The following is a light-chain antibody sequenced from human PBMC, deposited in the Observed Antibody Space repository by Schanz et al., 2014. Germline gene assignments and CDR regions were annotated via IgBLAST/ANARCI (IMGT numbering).Light chain of an antibody. CDR3: QQYYFTPQLT. CDR2: WAS. J-gene: IGKJ4*01. Sequence: DIVMTQSPDSLAVSLGERATINCKSSQSVLYSANNLNYLAWYQQKPRQPPKLLIYWASTRESGVPGRFSGSGSGTDFTLTISSLQAEDVAVYFCQQYYFTPQLTFGGGTRVEIK. CDR1: QSVLYSANNLNY. V-gene: IGKV4-1*01.